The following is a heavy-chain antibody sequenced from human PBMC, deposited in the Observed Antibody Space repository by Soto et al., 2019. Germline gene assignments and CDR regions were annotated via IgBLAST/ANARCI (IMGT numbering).Heavy chain of an antibody. Sequence: SETLSLTCSVSDGSISTFCWSWIRQSPGKGLEWIGYVYNTETTDYSPSMKGRLTISVDPSKNQFSLKLRSVTAADTAMYYCARHVWAQYYDYVGQEFDYWGQGTLVTVSS. CDR2: VYNTETT. CDR3: ARHVWAQYYDYVGQEFDY. V-gene: IGHV4-59*01. D-gene: IGHD3-16*01. J-gene: IGHJ4*02. CDR1: DGSISTFC.